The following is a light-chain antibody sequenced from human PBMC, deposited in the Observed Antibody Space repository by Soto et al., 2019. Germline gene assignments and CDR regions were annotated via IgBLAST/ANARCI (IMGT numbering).Light chain of an antibody. Sequence: ALTQPASVSGSPGQSITISCTGTSSDVGGYNYVSWYQHHPGKAPKVMIFEVSNRPSGVSIRFSGSKSGNTASLTISGLQAEDEADYYCISYTSSSTLYAFGTGTKV. CDR1: SSDVGGYNY. J-gene: IGLJ1*01. CDR3: ISYTSSSTLYA. V-gene: IGLV2-14*01. CDR2: EVS.